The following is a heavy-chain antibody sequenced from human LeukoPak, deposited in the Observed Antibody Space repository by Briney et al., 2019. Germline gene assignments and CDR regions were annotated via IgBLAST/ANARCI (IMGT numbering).Heavy chain of an antibody. CDR1: GGSISSSSYY. J-gene: IGHJ4*02. CDR3: ARLGGQWLRGSDY. V-gene: IGHV4-39*01. CDR2: IYYSGST. D-gene: IGHD6-19*01. Sequence: SQTLSLTCTVSGGSISSSSYYWGWIRQPPGKGLEWIGSIYYSGSTYYNPSLKSRVTISVDTSKNQFSLKLSSVTAADTAVYYCARLGGQWLRGSDYWGQGTLVTVSS.